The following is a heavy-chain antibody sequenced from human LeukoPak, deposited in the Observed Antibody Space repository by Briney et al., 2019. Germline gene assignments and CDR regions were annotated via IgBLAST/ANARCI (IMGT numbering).Heavy chain of an antibody. CDR3: ARDDKSGAYNFDY. V-gene: IGHV1-18*01. CDR2: ISAYNGNT. J-gene: IGHJ4*02. CDR1: GYTFSNYD. D-gene: IGHD5-12*01. Sequence: GASVKVSCKASGYTFSNYDINWVRQAPGQGLEWMGWISAYNGNTNYAQKLQGRVTMTTDTSTSTAYMELRSLRSDDTAVYYCARDDKSGAYNFDYWGQGTLVTVSS.